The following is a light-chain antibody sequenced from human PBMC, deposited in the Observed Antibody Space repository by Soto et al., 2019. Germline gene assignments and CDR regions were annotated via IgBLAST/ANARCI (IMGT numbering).Light chain of an antibody. CDR1: QSVNTY. J-gene: IGKJ5*01. CDR2: DAS. CDR3: QQRSTWPLIT. Sequence: EIVLTQSPATLSLSPGERATLSCRASQSVNTYLAWYQQKPGLAPRLLIYDASNRATGIPARFSGSGSGIDFTLTISSLEPEDFAVYYCQQRSTWPLITFGQGTRLEIK. V-gene: IGKV3-11*01.